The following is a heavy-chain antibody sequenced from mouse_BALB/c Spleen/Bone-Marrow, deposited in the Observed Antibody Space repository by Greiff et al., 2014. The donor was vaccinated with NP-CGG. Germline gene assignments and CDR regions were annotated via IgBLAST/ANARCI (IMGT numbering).Heavy chain of an antibody. V-gene: IGHV14-3*02. CDR1: GFNIKDTY. J-gene: IGHJ2*01. CDR2: IDPANGNT. CDR3: ARTPRATFYFDY. D-gene: IGHD3-1*01. Sequence: VQLQQSGAELVKPGASVKLSCTASGFNIKDTYMHWVKQRPEQGLEWIGRIDPANGNTKYDPKFQGKATITADTSSNTAYLQLFSLTSEDTAAYYCARTPRATFYFDYWGQGTTLTVSS.